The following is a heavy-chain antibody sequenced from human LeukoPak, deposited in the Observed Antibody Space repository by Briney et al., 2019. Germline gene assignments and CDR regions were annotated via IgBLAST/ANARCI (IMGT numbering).Heavy chain of an antibody. CDR2: IYYSGST. J-gene: IGHJ6*02. CDR1: GGSISSSSYS. D-gene: IGHD6-19*01. Sequence: PSETLSLTCTVSGGSISSSSYSWGWIRQPPGKGLEWIGSIYYSGSTYYNPSLKSRVTMSVDTSKNQFSLKLRSVTAADTAVYFCARGSGVAVGMDVWGQGTTVIVSS. CDR3: ARGSGVAVGMDV. V-gene: IGHV4-39*07.